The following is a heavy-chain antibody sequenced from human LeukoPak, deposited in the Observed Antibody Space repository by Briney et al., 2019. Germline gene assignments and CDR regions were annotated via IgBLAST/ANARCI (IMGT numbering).Heavy chain of an antibody. CDR3: ARHPMVRGVIPYFDY. CDR2: IYPGDSDT. J-gene: IGHJ4*02. CDR1: GYSFTSYW. V-gene: IGHV5-51*01. D-gene: IGHD3-10*01. Sequence: GESLKISCKGSGYSFTSYWIGWVRQMPGKGLEWMGIIYPGDSDTRYSPSFQGQATISADKSISTAYLQWSSLKASDTAMYYCARHPMVRGVIPYFDYWGQGTLVTVSS.